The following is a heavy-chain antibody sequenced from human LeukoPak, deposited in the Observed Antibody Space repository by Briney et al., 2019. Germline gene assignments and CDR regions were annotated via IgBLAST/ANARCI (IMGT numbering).Heavy chain of an antibody. Sequence: ASVKVSCEASGYTFTDYYMHWVRQAPGQGLEWMGWVNPNSGGPVYAQKFQGRVTMTRDTSISTAYMELSRLTSDDTAVYYCARANSGSYYNYWGQGTLVTVSS. V-gene: IGHV1-2*02. CDR2: VNPNSGGP. CDR1: GYTFTDYY. D-gene: IGHD1-26*01. CDR3: ARANSGSYYNY. J-gene: IGHJ4*02.